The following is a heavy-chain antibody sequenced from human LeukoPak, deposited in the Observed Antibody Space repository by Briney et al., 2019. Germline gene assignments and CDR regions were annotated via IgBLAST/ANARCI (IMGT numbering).Heavy chain of an antibody. CDR2: INHNGNVN. CDR3: AREGTFGDYRASGDH. J-gene: IGHJ4*02. D-gene: IGHD2-21*02. V-gene: IGHV3-7*03. CDR1: GFTFSSYW. Sequence: PGGSLRLSCAASGFTFSSYWMNWARQAPGKGLEWVASINHNGNVNYYVDSVKGRFTISRDNAKNSLYLQMSNLRAEDTAVYYCAREGTFGDYRASGDHWGQGALVTVSS.